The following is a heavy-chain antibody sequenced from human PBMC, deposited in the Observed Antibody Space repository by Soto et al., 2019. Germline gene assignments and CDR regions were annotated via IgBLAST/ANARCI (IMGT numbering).Heavy chain of an antibody. J-gene: IGHJ4*02. D-gene: IGHD2-8*02. Sequence: PSETLSLTCTVSGGSVSTTNYFWGWIRQPPGKGLEWIGTVYYSGTTYYNPSLKSRVTISVDTSKNQFSLKLSSVTAADTAVYYCVRSVYCTGGPCHKLDYWGQGTLVTVSS. V-gene: IGHV4-39*01. CDR3: VRSVYCTGGPCHKLDY. CDR2: VYYSGTT. CDR1: GGSVSTTNYF.